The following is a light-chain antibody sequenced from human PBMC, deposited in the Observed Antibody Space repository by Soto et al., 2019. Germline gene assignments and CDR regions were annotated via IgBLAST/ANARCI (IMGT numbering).Light chain of an antibody. V-gene: IGKV1-9*01. J-gene: IGKJ1*01. CDR2: GAT. Sequence: DIQLTQSPSFLSASVGDRVTITCRASQGISSYLAWYQQKPGKAPKLLIYGATSLETGVPSRFSASGSGTDFALTISSLQPGDFATYFCQHYNSYGTFGQGTKVEI. CDR1: QGISSY. CDR3: QHYNSYGT.